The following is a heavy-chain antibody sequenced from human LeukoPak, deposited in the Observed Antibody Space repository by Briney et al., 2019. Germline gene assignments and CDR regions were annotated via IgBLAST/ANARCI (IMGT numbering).Heavy chain of an antibody. CDR3: ARDLTIYGTGPHFGD. D-gene: IGHD2/OR15-2a*01. CDR1: GFTFSGSW. Sequence: SGGSLRLSCEASGFTFSGSWMHWVRQAPGKGLVWVSRINTNGKTTTYADSVKGRFTISRDNAKNTLYLQVNSLRAEDTAMYYCARDLTIYGTGPHFGDWGQGTLVTVSS. V-gene: IGHV3-74*03. CDR2: INTNGKTT. J-gene: IGHJ4*02.